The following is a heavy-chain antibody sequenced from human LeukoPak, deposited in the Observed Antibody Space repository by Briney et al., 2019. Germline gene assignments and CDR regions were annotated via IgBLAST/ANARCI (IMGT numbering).Heavy chain of an antibody. CDR2: IIPIFGTA. CDR3: ASPIQGYDSLEYAFDI. D-gene: IGHD3-22*01. Sequence: ASVKVFCKASGGTFSSYAISWLRQAPGQGLDWMGAIIPIFGTANYAQKFQGRVTITADKSTSTAYMELSSLRSEDTAVYYCASPIQGYDSLEYAFDIWGQGTMVTVSS. J-gene: IGHJ3*02. CDR1: GGTFSSYA. V-gene: IGHV1-69*06.